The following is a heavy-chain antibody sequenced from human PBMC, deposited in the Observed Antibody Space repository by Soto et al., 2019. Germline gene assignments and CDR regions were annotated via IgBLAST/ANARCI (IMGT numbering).Heavy chain of an antibody. CDR3: ARAHRYYGSGSYYNGSPSLYYGMDV. J-gene: IGHJ6*02. V-gene: IGHV1-18*01. CDR1: GYTFRNFG. D-gene: IGHD3-10*01. Sequence: ASVKVSCKASGYTFRNFGISWVRQAPGQGLEWMGWISAYNANANYAQKFQGRLTMTADTSTSTAYMELSRLRSDDTAVYYCARAHRYYGSGSYYNGSPSLYYGMDVWGQGTTVTVSS. CDR2: ISAYNANA.